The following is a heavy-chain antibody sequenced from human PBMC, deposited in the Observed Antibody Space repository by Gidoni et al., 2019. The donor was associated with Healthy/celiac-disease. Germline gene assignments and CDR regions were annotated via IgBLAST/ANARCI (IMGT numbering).Heavy chain of an antibody. CDR2: ISAYNGNT. Sequence: QVQLVQSGAEVKNPGASANVSCKASGYTFTSYGISWVRQAPGQGLEWMGWISAYNGNTNYAQKLQGRVNMTTDTSTSTAYMELRSLRSDDTAVYYCARVVGVGGSPRWFDPWGQGTLVTVSS. J-gene: IGHJ5*02. CDR1: GYTFTSYG. V-gene: IGHV1-18*01. CDR3: ARVVGVGGSPRWFDP. D-gene: IGHD1-26*01.